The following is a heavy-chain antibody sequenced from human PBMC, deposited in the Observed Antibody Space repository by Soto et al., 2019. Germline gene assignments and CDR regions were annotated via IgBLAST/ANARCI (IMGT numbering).Heavy chain of an antibody. CDR1: GGSISSSSYY. V-gene: IGHV4-39*01. D-gene: IGHD3-10*01. J-gene: IGHJ5*02. CDR3: ARYSPELWFGELSWFDP. Sequence: PSETLSLTCTVSGGSISSSSYYWGWIRQPPGKGLEWIGSIYYSGSTYYNPSLKSQVTISVDTSKNQFSLKLSSVTAADTAVYYCARYSPELWFGELSWFDPWGQGTLVTVS. CDR2: IYYSGST.